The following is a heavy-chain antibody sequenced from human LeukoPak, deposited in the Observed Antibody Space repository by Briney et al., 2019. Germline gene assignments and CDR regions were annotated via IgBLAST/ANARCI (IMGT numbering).Heavy chain of an antibody. CDR2: INHSGRT. Sequence: SETLSLTCAVYGEPFSGYYWTWVRQPPGKGLEWIGDINHSGRTTYNPSLKSRVIISVDTSKNLFSLNLTSVTAADTAVYYCTRPWQRRYYMDVWGKGTTVAVSS. CDR1: GEPFSGYY. J-gene: IGHJ6*03. CDR3: TRPWQRRYYMDV. V-gene: IGHV4-34*01.